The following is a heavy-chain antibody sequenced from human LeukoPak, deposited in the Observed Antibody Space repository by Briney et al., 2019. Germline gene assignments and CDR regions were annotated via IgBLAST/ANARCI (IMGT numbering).Heavy chain of an antibody. CDR3: ARARYSSSWYFDY. J-gene: IGHJ4*02. CDR1: GFTFSSYD. V-gene: IGHV3-13*01. Sequence: PGRSLRLSCAASGFTFSSYDMHWVRQATGKGLEWVSAIGTAGDTYYPGSVKGRFTISRENAKNSLYLQMNSLRAGDTAVYYCARARYSSSWYFDYWGQGTLVTVSS. CDR2: IGTAGDT. D-gene: IGHD6-13*01.